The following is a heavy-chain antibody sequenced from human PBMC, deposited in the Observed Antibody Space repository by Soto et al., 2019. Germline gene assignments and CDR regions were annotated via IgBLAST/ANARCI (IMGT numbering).Heavy chain of an antibody. CDR3: ARTRTQLGYYYGMDV. J-gene: IGHJ6*02. D-gene: IGHD6-6*01. Sequence: QVQLVESGGGVVQPGRSLRLSCAASGFTFSSYAMRWVRQAPGKGLEWVAVISYDGSNKYYADSVKGRFTISRDNSKNTLYLQMNSLRAEDTAVYYCARTRTQLGYYYGMDVWGQGTTVTVSS. CDR2: ISYDGSNK. CDR1: GFTFSSYA. V-gene: IGHV3-30-3*01.